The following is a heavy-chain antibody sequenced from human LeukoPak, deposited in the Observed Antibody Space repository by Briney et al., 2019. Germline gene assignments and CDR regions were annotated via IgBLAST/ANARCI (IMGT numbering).Heavy chain of an antibody. J-gene: IGHJ3*02. CDR3: ARDKTESDAFDI. CDR1: RGTFISYV. D-gene: IGHD2-21*02. CDR2: IIPILGIA. V-gene: IGHV1-69*04. Sequence: SVKVSRMSSRGTFISYVISGVRQAAGQGLEWMGRIIPILGIANSAQKFQGRVTIPADKSRRTAYMALSSLRSEDTAGHFCARDKTESDAFDIWGQGTMVTASS.